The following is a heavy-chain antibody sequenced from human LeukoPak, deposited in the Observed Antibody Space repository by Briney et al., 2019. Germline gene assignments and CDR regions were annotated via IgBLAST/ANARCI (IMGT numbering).Heavy chain of an antibody. J-gene: IGHJ4*02. V-gene: IGHV3-21*04. Sequence: GGSLRLSCAASGFTFSSYSMNWVRQAPGKGLEWVSSISSSSSYIYYADSVKGRFTISRDNAKNSLYLQMNSLRAEDTAVYYCARDSRHYCGGDCYDNWGQGTLVTVSS. CDR1: GFTFSSYS. CDR3: ARDSRHYCGGDCYDN. CDR2: ISSSSSYI. D-gene: IGHD2-21*02.